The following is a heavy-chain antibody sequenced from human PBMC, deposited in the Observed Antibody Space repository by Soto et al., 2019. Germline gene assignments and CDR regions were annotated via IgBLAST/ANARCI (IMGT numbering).Heavy chain of an antibody. Sequence: QVQLQESGPGLVKPSDTLSLICAVSGYSISSSNWWGWIRQPPGKGLEWIGNIYYSGRAYYNPSLTLRVTMSVDTSKNQFSLKLTSVTAVDTAVYYCARGDYAKAFDIWGPGTTVTVSS. J-gene: IGHJ3*02. CDR3: ARGDYAKAFDI. CDR2: IYYSGRA. CDR1: GYSISSSNW. V-gene: IGHV4-28*03. D-gene: IGHD2-2*01.